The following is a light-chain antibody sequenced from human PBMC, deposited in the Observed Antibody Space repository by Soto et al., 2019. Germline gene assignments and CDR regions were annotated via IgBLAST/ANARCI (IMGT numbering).Light chain of an antibody. V-gene: IGKV1-33*01. J-gene: IGKJ4*01. CDR1: HDIINY. Sequence: DIQMTQSPSSLSASVGDKVTITCQASHDIINYLNWYQQKPGTAPKVLIYEVSILQTGVPSRFSGSGSGTHFTFTITNLQPEDFATYYCQQYVNLQLTFGGGTKVNI. CDR2: EVS. CDR3: QQYVNLQLT.